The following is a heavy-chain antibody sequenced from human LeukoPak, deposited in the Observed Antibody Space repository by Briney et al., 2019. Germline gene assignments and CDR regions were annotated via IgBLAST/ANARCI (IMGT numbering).Heavy chain of an antibody. CDR2: MSRTADRI. V-gene: IGHV3-48*03. CDR1: GGTLSTYE. D-gene: IGHD5-24*01. Sequence: GGSLRLSCTIFGGTLSTYEFNWVRQAPGKRPEWISYMSRTADRIDHADSVKGRFTMSRDNTKNSVYLQMNSLRVDDTAIYYCATRLRFTGCKNWGQGTLVTVSS. CDR3: ATRLRFTGCKN. J-gene: IGHJ4*01.